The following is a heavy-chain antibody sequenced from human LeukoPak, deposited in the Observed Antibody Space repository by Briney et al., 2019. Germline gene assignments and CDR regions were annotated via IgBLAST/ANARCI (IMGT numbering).Heavy chain of an antibody. CDR1: GDSITSGGYS. V-gene: IGHV4-61*02. J-gene: IGHJ4*02. Sequence: PSETLSLTCVVSGDSITSGGYSWSWIRQPAGKGLEWIGRIYTSGSTNYNPSLKSRVTMSVDTSKNQFSLKLSSVTAADTAVYYCASVRGGIDYWGQGTLVTVSS. CDR3: ASVRGGIDY. CDR2: IYTSGST. D-gene: IGHD3-16*01.